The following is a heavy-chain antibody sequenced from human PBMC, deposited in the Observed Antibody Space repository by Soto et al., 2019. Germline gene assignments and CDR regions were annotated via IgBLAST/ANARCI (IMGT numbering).Heavy chain of an antibody. CDR1: GFTFSSYA. CDR3: AKDPRGSYYYDSSGSSGFDY. V-gene: IGHV3-23*01. D-gene: IGHD3-22*01. Sequence: GGSLRLSCAASGFTFSSYAMSWVRQAPGKGLEWVSAISGSGGSTYYADSVKGRFTISRDNSKNTLYLQMNSLRAEDTAVYYCAKDPRGSYYYDSSGSSGFDYWGQGTLVTVSS. J-gene: IGHJ4*02. CDR2: ISGSGGST.